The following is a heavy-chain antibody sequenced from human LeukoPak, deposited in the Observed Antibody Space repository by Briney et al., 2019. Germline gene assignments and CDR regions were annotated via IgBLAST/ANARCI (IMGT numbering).Heavy chain of an antibody. Sequence: PSETLSLTCAVYGGSFSGYYWSWIRQPPGKGLEWIGEINHSGSTNYNPSLKSRVTISVDTSKNQFSLKLSSVTAADTAVYYCARGPLGYCSSTSCSTYYYGMDVWGQGTTVTVSS. CDR3: ARGPLGYCSSTSCSTYYYGMDV. CDR1: GGSFSGYY. D-gene: IGHD2-2*01. CDR2: INHSGST. J-gene: IGHJ6*02. V-gene: IGHV4-34*01.